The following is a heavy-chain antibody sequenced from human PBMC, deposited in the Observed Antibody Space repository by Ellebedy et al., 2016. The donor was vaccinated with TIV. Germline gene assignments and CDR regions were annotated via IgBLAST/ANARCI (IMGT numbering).Heavy chain of an antibody. V-gene: IGHV4-59*02. CDR2: LRQSGIS. D-gene: IGHD3-10*01. CDR3: ASSTGA. J-gene: IGHJ5*02. CDR1: GSSVSSYY. Sequence: MPGGSLRLSCSVSGSSVSSYYWSWIRQPPGKGLEWIACLRQSGISDYNPSLESRVTISADTSKNHFFLRMNSVTAADTAVYYCASSTGAWGQGTLVTVSS.